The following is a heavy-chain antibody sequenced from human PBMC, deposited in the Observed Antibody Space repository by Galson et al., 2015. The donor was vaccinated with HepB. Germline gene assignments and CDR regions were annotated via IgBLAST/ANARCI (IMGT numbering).Heavy chain of an antibody. D-gene: IGHD4-17*01. J-gene: IGHJ4*02. CDR3: ATTYGYYFDY. V-gene: IGHV3-30*03. CDR1: GITFRSYD. Sequence: SLRLSCAASGITFRSYDMHWVRQAPGKGLEWVALISYDGSNTYYADSVKGRFTISRDNSENTLWLQVNSLRAEDTAVYYCATTYGYYFDYWGQGTLVTVSS. CDR2: ISYDGSNT.